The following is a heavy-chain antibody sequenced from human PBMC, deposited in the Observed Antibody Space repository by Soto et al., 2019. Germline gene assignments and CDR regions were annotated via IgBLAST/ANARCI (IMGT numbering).Heavy chain of an antibody. CDR2: INWNSDTI. J-gene: IGHJ4*02. CDR3: ATGTGYSVPFDY. CDR1: GFTFGDYA. V-gene: IGHV3-9*01. D-gene: IGHD1-26*01. Sequence: EVQLVESGGGLVQPGRSLRLSCAASGFTFGDYAIHWVRQAPGKGLEWVSGINWNSDTIGYADSVKGRFTLSRDNAKNSLYLQMNSLRAEDTALYYCATGTGYSVPFDYWGQGTLVTVSS.